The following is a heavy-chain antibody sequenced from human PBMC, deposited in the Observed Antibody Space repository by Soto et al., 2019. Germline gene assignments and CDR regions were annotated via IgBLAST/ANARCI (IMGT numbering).Heavy chain of an antibody. Sequence: QVQLVESGGGVVQPGRSLRLSCAASGFTFSSYGMHWVRQAPGKGLEWVAVISYDGSNKYYADSVKGRFTISRDNSKNALYLQMNSLRAEDTAVYYCAKLPARDDFDIWCQGTMVTVSS. CDR3: AKLPARDDFDI. V-gene: IGHV3-30*18. CDR2: ISYDGSNK. CDR1: GFTFSSYG. J-gene: IGHJ3*02.